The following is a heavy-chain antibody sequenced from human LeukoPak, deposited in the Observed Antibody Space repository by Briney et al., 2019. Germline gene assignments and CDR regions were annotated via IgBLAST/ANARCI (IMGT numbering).Heavy chain of an antibody. CDR2: IRYDGSNK. CDR1: GFTFSSYG. J-gene: IGHJ5*02. CDR3: AKEGSSEDNWFDP. V-gene: IGHV3-30*02. D-gene: IGHD2-2*01. Sequence: PGGSLRLSCAASGFTFSSYGMHWVRQAPGKGLEWVAFIRYDGSNKYYADSVKGRFTISRDNSKNTLYLQMNSLRAEDPAVYYCAKEGSSEDNWFDPWGQGTLVTVSS.